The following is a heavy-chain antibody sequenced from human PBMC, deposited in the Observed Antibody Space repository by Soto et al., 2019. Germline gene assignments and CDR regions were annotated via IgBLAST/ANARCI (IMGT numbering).Heavy chain of an antibody. CDR3: ARHVVDIVATYPDVYFDY. Sequence: PSETLSLTCTVSGGSISSSSYYWGWIRQPPGKGLEWIGSIYYSGSTYYNPSLKSRVTISVDTSKNQFSLKLSSVTAADTAVYYCARHVVDIVATYPDVYFDYWGQGTLVTVSS. J-gene: IGHJ4*02. CDR2: IYYSGST. CDR1: GGSISSSSYY. V-gene: IGHV4-39*01. D-gene: IGHD5-12*01.